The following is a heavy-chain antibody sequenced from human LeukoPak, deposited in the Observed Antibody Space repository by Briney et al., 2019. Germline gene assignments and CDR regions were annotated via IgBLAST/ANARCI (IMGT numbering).Heavy chain of an antibody. CDR2: IIPIFGTA. D-gene: IGHD3-10*01. V-gene: IGHV1-69*13. CDR1: GGTFSSYA. CDR3: ARAAILYGRGFYYYYYGMDV. Sequence: SVKVSCKASGGTFSSYAISWVRQAPGQGLEWMGGIIPIFGTANYAQKFQGRVTITADESTSTAYMELSSLRSEDTAVNYCARAAILYGRGFYYYYYGMDVWGQGTTVTVSS. J-gene: IGHJ6*02.